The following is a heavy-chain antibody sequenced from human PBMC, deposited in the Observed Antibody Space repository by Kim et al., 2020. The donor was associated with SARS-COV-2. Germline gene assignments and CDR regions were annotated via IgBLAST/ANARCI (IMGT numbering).Heavy chain of an antibody. CDR3: ARDYYDSSGRRIDY. Sequence: ASVKVSCKASGYTFTGYYMHWVRQAPGQGLEWMGRINPNSGGTNYAQKFQGRVTMTRDTSISTAYMELSRLRSDDTAVYYCARDYYDSSGRRIDYWGQGTLVTVSS. D-gene: IGHD3-22*01. J-gene: IGHJ4*02. CDR1: GYTFTGYY. V-gene: IGHV1-2*06. CDR2: INPNSGGT.